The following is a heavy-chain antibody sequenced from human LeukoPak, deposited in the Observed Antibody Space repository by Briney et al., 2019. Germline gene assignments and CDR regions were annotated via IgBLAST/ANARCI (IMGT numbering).Heavy chain of an antibody. V-gene: IGHV4-59*08. CDR3: ARHGQQLENNAFDM. J-gene: IGHJ3*02. CDR2: SRNSGFT. D-gene: IGHD6-13*01. Sequence: SETLSLTCTVSSASFSSYYWSWIRQPPGKGLEWIGYSRNSGFTKYNASLKMRVTISIDTSQNQFSLKLTSVTAADTAVYYCARHGQQLENNAFDMWGQGTMVTVSS. CDR1: SASFSSYY.